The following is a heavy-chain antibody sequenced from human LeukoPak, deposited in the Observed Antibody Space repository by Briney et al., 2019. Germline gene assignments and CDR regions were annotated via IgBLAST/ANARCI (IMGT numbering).Heavy chain of an antibody. J-gene: IGHJ6*04. CDR3: ARFLWTPYGMDV. CDR1: GFTFSSYS. D-gene: IGHD3-10*01. Sequence: GGSLRLSCAASGFTFSSYSMNWIRQAPGKGLEWVSSISSSSSYIYYADSVKGRVTISRDYAKNSLYLQMNSLRAEDTAVYYCARFLWTPYGMDVWGKGTTVTVSS. CDR2: ISSSSSYI. V-gene: IGHV3-21*01.